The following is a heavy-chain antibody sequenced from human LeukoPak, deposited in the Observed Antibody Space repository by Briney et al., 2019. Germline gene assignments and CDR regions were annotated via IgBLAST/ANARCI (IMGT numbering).Heavy chain of an antibody. CDR1: GFTFSDYY. D-gene: IGHD6-6*01. CDR2: ISSSGSTI. Sequence: PGGSLRLSCAASGFTFSDYYMSWIRQAPGKGLEWVSYISSSGSTIYYADSVKGRFTISRDNAKNSLYLQMNSLRAKDTAVYYCATDSSSRTWYGMDVWGQGTTVTVSS. J-gene: IGHJ6*02. V-gene: IGHV3-11*01. CDR3: ATDSSSRTWYGMDV.